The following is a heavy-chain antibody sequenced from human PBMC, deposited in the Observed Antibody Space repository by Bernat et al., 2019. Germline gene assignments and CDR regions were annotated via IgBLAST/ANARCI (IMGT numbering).Heavy chain of an antibody. J-gene: IGHJ6*03. V-gene: IGHV3-23*01. Sequence: EVQLLESGGGLVQPGESLRLSCAASGFTFSSYAMTWVRQAPGKVLGWVSASGGYGGSTSYADSVKGRFTISRDNTKNTLYLQMNSLRAEDTAIYYCAKGLGGNGNFYYYMDVWGKGTTVTVSS. CDR2: SGGYGGST. CDR1: GFTFSSYA. CDR3: AKGLGGNGNFYYYMDV. D-gene: IGHD3-16*01.